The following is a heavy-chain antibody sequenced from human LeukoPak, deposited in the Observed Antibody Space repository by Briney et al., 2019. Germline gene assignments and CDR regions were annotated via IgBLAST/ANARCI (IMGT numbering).Heavy chain of an antibody. J-gene: IGHJ6*02. D-gene: IGHD2-8*01. CDR1: GDSISSSSYY. CDR3: ARAGNGGDYNYGMDV. Sequence: SETLSLTCTVSGDSISSSSYYWSWIRQHPGKGLEWIGYIYYSGSTYYNPSLKSRVTISVDTSKNQFSLKLSSVTAADTAVYYCARAGNGGDYNYGMDVWGQGTTVTVSS. V-gene: IGHV4-31*03. CDR2: IYYSGST.